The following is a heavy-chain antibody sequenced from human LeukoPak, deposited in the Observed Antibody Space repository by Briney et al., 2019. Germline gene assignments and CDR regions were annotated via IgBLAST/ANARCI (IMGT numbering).Heavy chain of an antibody. CDR3: ARGGMTESATGPFDI. CDR1: GGSISGYY. D-gene: IGHD2-15*01. CDR2: IYYSGST. V-gene: IGHV4-59*01. J-gene: IGHJ3*02. Sequence: SETLSLTCNVSGGSISGYYWNWIRQPPGKGLEWIGYIYYSGSTDYDPSLKSRVTISVDPSQNQFSLKLRSVTAADTAVYYCARGGMTESATGPFDIWGQGTMVTVSS.